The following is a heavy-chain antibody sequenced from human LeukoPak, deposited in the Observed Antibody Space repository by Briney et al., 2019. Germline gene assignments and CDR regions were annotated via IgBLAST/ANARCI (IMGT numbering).Heavy chain of an antibody. J-gene: IGHJ4*02. CDR2: TSDSGGST. Sequence: GGSLRLSCAASGFTFSNYAMSWVRQAPGKGLDRVSGTSDSGGSTYYADSVKGRFSISRDNSKNSLYLQMDSLRVEDTAVYYCVKGATKISCRPADWGQGTLVTVSS. V-gene: IGHV3-23*01. CDR3: VKGATKISCRPAD. CDR1: GFTFSNYA. D-gene: IGHD6-6*01.